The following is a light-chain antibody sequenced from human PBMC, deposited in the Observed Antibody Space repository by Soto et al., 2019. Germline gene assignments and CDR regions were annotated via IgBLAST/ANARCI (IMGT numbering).Light chain of an antibody. CDR2: GAS. J-gene: IGKJ4*01. V-gene: IGKV3-15*01. CDR1: QSVSSN. CDR3: QQYNSWPLT. Sequence: EVVMPQSPATLSVSLGDRATLSCRASQSVSSNLVWFQQKPGQAPRPLIYGASTRATGIPDRFSGSGSGTEFTLTISSLQSEDFAVYSCQQYNSWPLTFGGGTKVDI.